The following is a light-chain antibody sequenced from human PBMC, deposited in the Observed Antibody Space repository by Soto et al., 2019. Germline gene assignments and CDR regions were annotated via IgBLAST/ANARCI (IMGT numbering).Light chain of an antibody. CDR2: DNH. CDR3: SSYIRSSSSWV. CDR1: SSNIGDNY. J-gene: IGLJ3*02. Sequence: QSVLTQPPAVSAAPGQKVTISCSGSSSNIGDNYVSWYQQLPGTAPKLIISDNHKRPSGIPDRFSGSKSGNTASLTISGLQAEDEADYHCSSYIRSSSSWVFGGGTKLTVL. V-gene: IGLV1-51*01.